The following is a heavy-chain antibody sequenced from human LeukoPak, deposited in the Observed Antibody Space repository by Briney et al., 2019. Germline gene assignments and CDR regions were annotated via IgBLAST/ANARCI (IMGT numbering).Heavy chain of an antibody. CDR1: GFTFSSYG. CDR2: IRYDGSNK. J-gene: IGHJ6*03. CDR3: ARWGLSDMLKAYYYYYMDV. V-gene: IGHV3-30*02. D-gene: IGHD3-16*01. Sequence: GGSLRLSCAASGFTFSSYGMHWVRQAPGKGLEWVAFIRYDGSNKYYADSVKGRFTISRDNSKNTLYLQMNSLRAEDTAVYYCARWGLSDMLKAYYYYYMDVWGKGTTVTVSS.